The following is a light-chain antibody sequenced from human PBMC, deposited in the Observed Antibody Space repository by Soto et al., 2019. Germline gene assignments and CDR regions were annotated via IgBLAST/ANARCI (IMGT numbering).Light chain of an antibody. Sequence: EIVLTQSPATLSLSPGERATLSCRASQSVGIYLVWYQHKSGQAPRLLIYDASNRAPGVPARFSGSGSGTDFTRTIRSLEPEDFAVYYCQQRSNWPPITFSQGARLEIK. CDR2: DAS. CDR3: QQRSNWPPIT. V-gene: IGKV3-11*01. CDR1: QSVGIY. J-gene: IGKJ5*01.